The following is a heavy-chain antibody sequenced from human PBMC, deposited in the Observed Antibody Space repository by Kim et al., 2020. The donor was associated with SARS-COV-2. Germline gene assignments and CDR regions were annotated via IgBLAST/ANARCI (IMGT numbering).Heavy chain of an antibody. J-gene: IGHJ5*02. V-gene: IGHV3-11*01. CDR3: VRGPRGPIAQAGGTKGWIDP. CDR1: GFAFSGYY. D-gene: IGHD6-13*01. CDR2: IYSGSSTI. Sequence: GGSLRLSCAASGFAFSGYYMSWIRQFPGKGLEWVSYIYSGSSTIYYADSVKGRFTISRDNAKNSLYLQMNSLRAEDTAVYYCVRGPRGPIAQAGGTKGWIDPWGQGTLVTVSS.